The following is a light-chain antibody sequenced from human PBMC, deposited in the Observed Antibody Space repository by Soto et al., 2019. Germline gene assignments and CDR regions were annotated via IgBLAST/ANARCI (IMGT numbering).Light chain of an antibody. Sequence: DIQLTQSPSFLSASVGDRVTITCRASQGISSYLAWYQQKPGKAPKLLIYAASTSQSGVPSRFSGSGSGTEFTLTISSLQPEDFATYYRQQLNSYPYTFGQGTKVEIK. CDR1: QGISSY. CDR2: AAS. J-gene: IGKJ2*01. CDR3: QQLNSYPYT. V-gene: IGKV1-9*01.